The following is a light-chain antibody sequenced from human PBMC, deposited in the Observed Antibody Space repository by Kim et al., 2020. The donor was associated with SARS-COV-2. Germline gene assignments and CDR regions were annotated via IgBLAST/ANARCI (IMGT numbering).Light chain of an antibody. CDR2: DVS. J-gene: IGLJ3*02. Sequence: GQSVTISCTGTSSDVGGYNYVSWYQQHPGKAPKLMLYDVSKRPSGVPDRFSGSKSGNTASLTISGLQTEDEADYYCCSYAGRYTRVFGGGTQLTVL. CDR3: CSYAGRYTRV. V-gene: IGLV2-11*01. CDR1: SSDVGGYNY.